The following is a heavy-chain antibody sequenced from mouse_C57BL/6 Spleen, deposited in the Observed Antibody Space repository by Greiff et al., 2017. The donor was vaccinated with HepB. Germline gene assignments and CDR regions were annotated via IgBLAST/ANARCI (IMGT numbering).Heavy chain of an antibody. V-gene: IGHV1-59*01. CDR1: GYTFTSYW. CDR2: IAPSDSYT. J-gene: IGHJ4*01. CDR3: ARGWLEVYYAMDY. Sequence: QVQLQQPGAELVRPGTSVKLSCKASGYTFTSYWMHWVKQRPGQGLEWIGVIAPSDSYTNYNQKFKGKATLTVDTSSSTAYMQLSSLTSEDSAVYYCARGWLEVYYAMDYWGQRTSVTVSS. D-gene: IGHD2-3*01.